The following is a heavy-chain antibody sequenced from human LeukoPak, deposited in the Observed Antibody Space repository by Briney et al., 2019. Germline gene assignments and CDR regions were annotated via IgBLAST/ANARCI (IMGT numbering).Heavy chain of an antibody. D-gene: IGHD2-15*01. CDR3: AKGWQLVDY. V-gene: IGHV3-53*05. Sequence: GGSLRLSCVASGFTVSTNYMSWVRQAPGKGLEWVSVIYSGGSTYYADSVKGRFTISRDNSKNTLYLQMNSLRGEDTAVYYCAKGWQLVDYWGQGTLVTVSS. CDR1: GFTVSTNY. J-gene: IGHJ4*02. CDR2: IYSGGST.